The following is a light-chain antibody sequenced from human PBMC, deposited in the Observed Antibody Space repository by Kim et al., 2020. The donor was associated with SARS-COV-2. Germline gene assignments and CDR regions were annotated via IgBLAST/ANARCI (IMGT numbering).Light chain of an antibody. CDR2: DVS. Sequence: ISCTGTSSGVGGYNVLSWYQQRPGKAPKLMIYDVSSRPSGVSTRFSGSKSGTTASLTISGLQAEDEADYYCSSYSSTTPVVFGGGTQLTVL. J-gene: IGLJ2*01. CDR1: SSGVGGYNV. CDR3: SSYSSTTPVV. V-gene: IGLV2-14*03.